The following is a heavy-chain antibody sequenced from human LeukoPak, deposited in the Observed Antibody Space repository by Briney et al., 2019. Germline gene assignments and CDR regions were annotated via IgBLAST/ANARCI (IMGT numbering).Heavy chain of an antibody. Sequence: PGGSLRLSCAASGFSFSSFDMVWVRQAPGKGLEWVGFIRSQIYGGTPEYAASVKGRFTISRDDSEGVAYLQMNSLKTEDTAVYYCTRDQTPYYWGQGTLVTVSS. CDR2: IRSQIYGGTP. CDR3: TRDQTPYY. J-gene: IGHJ4*02. CDR1: GFSFSSFD. V-gene: IGHV3-49*04.